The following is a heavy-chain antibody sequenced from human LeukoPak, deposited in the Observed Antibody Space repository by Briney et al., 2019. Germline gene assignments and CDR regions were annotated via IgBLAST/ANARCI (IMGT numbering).Heavy chain of an antibody. V-gene: IGHV3-49*03. J-gene: IGHJ3*02. CDR2: IRSKAYGGTT. D-gene: IGHD3-22*01. Sequence: GGSLRLSCTASGFTFGDYAMSWFRQAPGKGLEWVGFIRSKAYGGTTEYAASVKGRFTISRDDSKSIAYLQMNSLKTEDTAVYYCTRDASIVVVITTRLGAFDIWGQGTMVTVSS. CDR1: GFTFGDYA. CDR3: TRDASIVVVITTRLGAFDI.